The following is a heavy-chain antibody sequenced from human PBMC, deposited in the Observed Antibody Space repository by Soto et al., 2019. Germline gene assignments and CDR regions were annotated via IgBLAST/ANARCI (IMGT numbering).Heavy chain of an antibody. Sequence: PRLSCAASGFTFSSYGMHWVRQAPGKGLEWVAVIWYDGSNKYYADSVKGRSTISRDNSKNTLYLQMNSLRAEDTAVYYCARDLFPTSQLALQLLYYYGMDIWGQGAPVTVST. J-gene: IGHJ6*01. D-gene: IGHD2-2*01. CDR3: ARDLFPTSQLALQLLYYYGMDI. CDR2: IWYDGSNK. V-gene: IGHV3-33*01. CDR1: GFTFSSYG.